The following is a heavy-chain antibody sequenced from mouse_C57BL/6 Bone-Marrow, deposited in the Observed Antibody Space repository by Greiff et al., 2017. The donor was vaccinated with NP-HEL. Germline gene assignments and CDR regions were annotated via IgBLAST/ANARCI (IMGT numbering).Heavy chain of an antibody. Sequence: VQLVESGPGLVQPSQSLSITCTVSGFSLTSYGVHWVRQPPGKGLEWLGVIWSGGSTDYNAAFISRLSISKDNSKSQVFFKMNSLQADDTAIYYCAKPYYSNSLYAMDYWGQGTSVTVSS. CDR3: AKPYYSNSLYAMDY. CDR1: GFSLTSYG. CDR2: IWSGGST. J-gene: IGHJ4*01. D-gene: IGHD2-5*01. V-gene: IGHV2-4*01.